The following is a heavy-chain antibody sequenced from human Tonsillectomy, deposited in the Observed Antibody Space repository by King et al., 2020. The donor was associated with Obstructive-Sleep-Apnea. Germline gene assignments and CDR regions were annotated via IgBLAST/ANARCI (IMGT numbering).Heavy chain of an antibody. CDR2: IYYSGST. CDR3: ARSYAHTAMLDY. J-gene: IGHJ4*02. D-gene: IGHD5-18*01. Sequence: QLQESGPGLVKPSETLSLTCTVSGGSISSYYWSWIRQPPGKGLEWIGYIYYSGSTNYNPSLKSRVTISVDTSKNQFSLKLSSVTAADTAGYYCARSYAHTAMLDYWGQGTLVTVSS. V-gene: IGHV4-59*08. CDR1: GGSISSYY.